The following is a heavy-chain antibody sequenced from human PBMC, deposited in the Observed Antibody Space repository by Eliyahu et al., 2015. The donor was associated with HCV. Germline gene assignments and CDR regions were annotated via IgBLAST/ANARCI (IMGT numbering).Heavy chain of an antibody. J-gene: IGHJ6*02. CDR1: GFTFXSYS. D-gene: IGHD3-3*01. CDR3: ARDNRGGDFWSGYHSPYPVYYYYGMDV. CDR2: ISSSSSYI. Sequence: EVQLVESGGGLVKPGGSLRLSCAASGFTFXSYSMNWVRQAPGXGLEXVSSISSSSSYIYYADSVKGRFTISRDNAKNSLYLQMNSLRAEDTAVYYCARDNRGGDFWSGYHSPYPVYYYYGMDVWGQGTTVTVSS. V-gene: IGHV3-21*01.